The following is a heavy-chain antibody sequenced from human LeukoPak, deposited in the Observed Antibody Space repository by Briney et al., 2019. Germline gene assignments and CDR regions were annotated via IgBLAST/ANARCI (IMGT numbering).Heavy chain of an antibody. V-gene: IGHV3-64*01. J-gene: IGHJ4*02. CDR1: GFIFSTYE. Sequence: PGGSLRLSCAASGFIFSTYEMYWVRQAPGKGLEYVSVISSDGVSTYYANSVKGRFTISRDNSKNTLYLQMGSLRPEDMAVYYCAREDDYTSGWTSFDYWGQGTLVTVSS. CDR3: AREDDYTSGWTSFDY. CDR2: ISSDGVST. D-gene: IGHD6-19*01.